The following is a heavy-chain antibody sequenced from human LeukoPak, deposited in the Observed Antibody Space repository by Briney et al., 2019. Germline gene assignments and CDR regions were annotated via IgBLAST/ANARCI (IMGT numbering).Heavy chain of an antibody. CDR1: GFAFSSYE. CDR2: ISSSGRSI. D-gene: IGHD6-19*01. CDR3: ARDDSAWYAY. J-gene: IGHJ4*02. V-gene: IGHV3-48*03. Sequence: GGSLRLSCAASGFAFSSYEMNWVRQAPGKGLEWVSYISSSGRSIYYADSVKGRFTISRDNAKNSLYLQMNSLRAEDTAVYYCARDDSAWYAYWGPGTLVTVSS.